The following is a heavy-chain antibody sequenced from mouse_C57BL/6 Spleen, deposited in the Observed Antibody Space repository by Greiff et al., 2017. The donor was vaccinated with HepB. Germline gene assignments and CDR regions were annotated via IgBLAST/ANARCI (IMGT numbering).Heavy chain of an antibody. CDR1: GYTFTDYY. D-gene: IGHD2-9*01. CDR2: INPYNGGT. J-gene: IGHJ2*01. V-gene: IGHV1-19*01. CDR3: AREPTMVTGGNYFDY. Sequence: EVQLQQSGPVLVKPGASVKMSCKASGYTFTDYYMNWVKQSHGKSLEWIGVINPYNGGTSYNQKFKGKATLTVDKSSSTAYMELNSLTSEDSAVYYCAREPTMVTGGNYFDYWGQGTTLTVSS.